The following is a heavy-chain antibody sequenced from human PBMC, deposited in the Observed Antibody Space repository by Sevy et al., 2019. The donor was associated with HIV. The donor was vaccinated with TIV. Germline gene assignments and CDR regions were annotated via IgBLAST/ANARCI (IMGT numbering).Heavy chain of an antibody. CDR1: GFTFSPYW. Sequence: GGYLSLSCAASGFTFSPYWMTWVRQAPGKGLEWVANIRPDGSDKYYVDSVKGRFTISRDNAKNSLYLQMNSLRADDTAMYYCARGVGLDCWGQGALVTVSS. CDR2: IRPDGSDK. V-gene: IGHV3-7*01. J-gene: IGHJ4*02. CDR3: ARGVGLDC. D-gene: IGHD1-26*01.